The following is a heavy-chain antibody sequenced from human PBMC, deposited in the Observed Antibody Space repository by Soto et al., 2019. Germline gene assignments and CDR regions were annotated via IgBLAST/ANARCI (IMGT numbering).Heavy chain of an antibody. V-gene: IGHV4-31*03. CDR3: AQAVVFTGGDAFDV. CDR1: GGSISTGGFY. D-gene: IGHD1-1*01. J-gene: IGHJ3*01. Sequence: QVQLRESGPGLVKPSQTLSLTCTVSGGSISTGGFYWHWIRQYPGKGLEWIGSIFYSGRTSDNPSLTIRATMAIEASKNRFSWRLSSVTAADTAVYYCAQAVVFTGGDAFDVWGQGRLVTVSS. CDR2: IFYSGRT.